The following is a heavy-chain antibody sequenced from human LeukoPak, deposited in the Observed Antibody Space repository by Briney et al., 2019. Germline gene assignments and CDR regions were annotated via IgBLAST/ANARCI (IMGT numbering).Heavy chain of an antibody. Sequence: GASVKVSCKASGYTFTGYYMHWVRQAPGQGLEWMGWINPNSGGTNYAQKFQGRVTMTRDTSISTAYMELSRLRSDDTAVYYCARTLPSVRGVVDYWGQGTLVTVSS. CDR3: ARTLPSVRGVVDY. J-gene: IGHJ4*02. CDR2: INPNSGGT. D-gene: IGHD3-10*01. V-gene: IGHV1-2*02. CDR1: GYTFTGYY.